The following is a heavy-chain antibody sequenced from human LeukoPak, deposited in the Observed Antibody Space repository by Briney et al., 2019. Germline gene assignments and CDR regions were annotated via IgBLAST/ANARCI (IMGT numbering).Heavy chain of an antibody. V-gene: IGHV4-4*02. Sequence: PGGSLRLSCAASGFTFSSYWMSWVRQPPGKGLEWIGEISHTGSTNYNPSFNSRVTMSVDKSKNEFSLNLKSVTAADTALYYCASSSLVVVVTYGFDIWGRGTAVTVSS. D-gene: IGHD2-21*01. CDR2: ISHTGST. J-gene: IGHJ3*02. CDR3: ASSSLVVVVTYGFDI. CDR1: GFTFSSYW.